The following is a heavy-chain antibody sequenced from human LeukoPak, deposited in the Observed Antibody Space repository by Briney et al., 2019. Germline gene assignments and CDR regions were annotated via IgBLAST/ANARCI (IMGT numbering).Heavy chain of an antibody. Sequence: QPGRSLRLSCSASGFTFSSYAMHWVRQAAGEGLEYVSGINDNGGRTHYGDSLKGRFTISRDNSKNTLYLQMSTLRAEDTAVYYCVKDLSGRYTFDYWGQGTLVTVSS. CDR3: VKDLSGRYTFDY. CDR1: GFTFSSYA. J-gene: IGHJ4*02. D-gene: IGHD1-26*01. CDR2: INDNGGRT. V-gene: IGHV3-64D*09.